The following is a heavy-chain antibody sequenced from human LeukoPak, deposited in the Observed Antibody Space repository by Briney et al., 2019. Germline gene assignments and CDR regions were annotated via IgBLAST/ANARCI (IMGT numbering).Heavy chain of an antibody. D-gene: IGHD3-22*01. CDR2: ISGSSTYT. Sequence: GGSLRLSCVAYAVNFITNKMNWVRQAPGKGLEWVSSISGSSTYTYYADSAKGRFAISRDNAKNSLYLQMNSLRAEDTAVYYCARDLNPTCYFDNCGPLFAYWGRGTLVTVSS. CDR1: AVNFITNK. J-gene: IGHJ4*02. V-gene: IGHV3-21*01. CDR3: ARDLNPTCYFDNCGPLFAY.